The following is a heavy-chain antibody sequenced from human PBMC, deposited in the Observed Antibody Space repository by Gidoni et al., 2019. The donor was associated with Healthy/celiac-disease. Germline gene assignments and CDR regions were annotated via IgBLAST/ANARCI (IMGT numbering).Heavy chain of an antibody. CDR3: ARQTYCGGDCYSSDAFDI. D-gene: IGHD2-21*02. V-gene: IGHV5-51*01. Sequence: EVQLVQSGAEVKKPGESLKISCKGSGYSFTSYWIGWVRQMPGKGLEWMGIIYPGDSDTRYSPSFQGQVTISADKSISTAYLQWSSLKASDTAMYYCARQTYCGGDCYSSDAFDIWGQGTMVTVSS. J-gene: IGHJ3*02. CDR2: IYPGDSDT. CDR1: GYSFTSYW.